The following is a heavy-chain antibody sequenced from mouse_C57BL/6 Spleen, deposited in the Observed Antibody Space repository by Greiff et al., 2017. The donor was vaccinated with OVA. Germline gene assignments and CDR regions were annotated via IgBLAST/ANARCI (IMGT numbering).Heavy chain of an antibody. CDR2: ISSGSSTI. J-gene: IGHJ1*03. V-gene: IGHV5-17*01. D-gene: IGHD1-1*01. CDR1: GFTFSDYG. CDR3: ARLYYYGSSGYFDV. Sequence: EVQGVESGGGLVKPGGSLKLSCAASGFTFSDYGMHWVRQAPEKGLEWVAYISSGSSTIYYADTVKGRFTISRDNAKNTLFLQMTSLRSEDTAMYYCARLYYYGSSGYFDVWGTGTTVTVSS.